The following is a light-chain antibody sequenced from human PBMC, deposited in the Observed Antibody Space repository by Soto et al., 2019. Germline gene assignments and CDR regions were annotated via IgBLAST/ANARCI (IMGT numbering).Light chain of an antibody. CDR2: GAS. CDR3: QQYFEWPPMT. CDR1: QSVSNN. V-gene: IGKV3-15*01. J-gene: IGKJ1*01. Sequence: IVFTPSPGTLSLSPGEIATLSCSASQSVSNNYLAWYQQKPGQAPRLLLSGASTRAAGISARFRGSGSGTAFTLTISSLRSEDSAIYYCQQYFEWPPMTFGQGTKVDI.